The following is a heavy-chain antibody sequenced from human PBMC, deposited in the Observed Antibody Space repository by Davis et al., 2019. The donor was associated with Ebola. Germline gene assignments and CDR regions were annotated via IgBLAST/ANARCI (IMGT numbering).Heavy chain of an antibody. CDR3: ARGVDWNYGYYYGMDV. V-gene: IGHV1-18*01. D-gene: IGHD1-7*01. J-gene: IGHJ6*02. Sequence: AASVKVSCKASGYTFTSYGISWVRQAPGQGLEWMGWISAYNGNTNYAQKLQGRVTMTTGTSTSTAYMELRSLRSDDTAVYYCARGVDWNYGYYYGMDVWGQGTTVTVSS. CDR2: ISAYNGNT. CDR1: GYTFTSYG.